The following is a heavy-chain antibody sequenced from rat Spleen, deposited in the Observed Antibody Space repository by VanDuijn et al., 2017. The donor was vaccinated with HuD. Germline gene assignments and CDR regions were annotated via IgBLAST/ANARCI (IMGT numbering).Heavy chain of an antibody. CDR2: INYDGGTT. V-gene: IGHV5-20*01. CDR1: GFTFSDYG. D-gene: IGHD1-10*01. CDR3: TTENYWFAY. Sequence: EVQLVESGGGLVQPGRSLKLSCAASGFTFSDYGMAWVRQAPKKGLEWVAYINYDGGTTYYRDSVKGRFTISRDKAKSTLYLQMDSLRSEDTATYYCTTENYWFAYWGQGTLVTVSS. J-gene: IGHJ3*01.